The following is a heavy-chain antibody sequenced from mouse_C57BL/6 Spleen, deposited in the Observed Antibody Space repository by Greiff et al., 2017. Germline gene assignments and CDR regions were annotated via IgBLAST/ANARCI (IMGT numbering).Heavy chain of an antibody. CDR3: ARQTGNYFDY. CDR2: ISSGGSYT. J-gene: IGHJ2*01. D-gene: IGHD4-1*01. Sequence: DVKLVESGGDLVKPGGSLKLSCAASGFTFSSYGMSWVRQTPDKRLEWVATISSGGSYTYYPDSVKGRFTISRDNAKNTLYLQMSSLKSEDTAMYYCARQTGNYFDYWGQGTTLTVSS. CDR1: GFTFSSYG. V-gene: IGHV5-6*02.